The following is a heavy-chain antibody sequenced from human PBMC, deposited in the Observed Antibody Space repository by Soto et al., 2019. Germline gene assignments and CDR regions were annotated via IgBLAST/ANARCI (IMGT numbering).Heavy chain of an antibody. CDR1: GFTFSSYA. J-gene: IGHJ4*02. V-gene: IGHV3-23*01. CDR2: ISGSGGST. Sequence: EVQLLESGGGLVQPGGSLSLSCAASGFTFSSYAMSWVRQAPGKGLEWVSAISGSGGSTYYADSVKGRFTITRDNSKNTLDQEMNSTGAEDTAVYYCAKGGDGSGSYYTPGYWGQGTLVTVSS. D-gene: IGHD3-10*01. CDR3: AKGGDGSGSYYTPGY.